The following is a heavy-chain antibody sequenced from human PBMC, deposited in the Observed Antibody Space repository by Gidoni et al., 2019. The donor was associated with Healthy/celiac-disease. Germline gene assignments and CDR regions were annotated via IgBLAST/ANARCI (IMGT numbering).Heavy chain of an antibody. CDR2: INPNSGGT. CDR1: GYTFPGYP. J-gene: IGHJ3*02. CDR3: ARDGYAFDI. V-gene: IGHV1-2*02. Sequence: QVQLVQYGAEVTKPEASVKVPCKASGYTFPGYPLHWVRQTPGPGPEWTGWINPNSGGTNYAQKFQGRVTMTRDTSISTAYMELSRLRSDDTAVYYCARDGYAFDIWGQGTMVTVSS.